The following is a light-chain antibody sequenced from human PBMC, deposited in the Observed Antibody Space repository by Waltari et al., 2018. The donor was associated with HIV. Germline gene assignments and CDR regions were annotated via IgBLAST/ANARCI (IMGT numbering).Light chain of an antibody. Sequence: QSALTQPRAVSGSPGQSVTLSCTGIATPAGHYNNVSWDQHRPGRTPCLLLFNVDKRHSGVPSRFSGSRSGSTASLTISDLQFDDEGDYYCASYLRSGPLGVFGGGTTLTVL. CDR1: ATPAGHYNN. CDR3: ASYLRSGPLGV. CDR2: NVD. V-gene: IGLV2-11*01. J-gene: IGLJ2*01.